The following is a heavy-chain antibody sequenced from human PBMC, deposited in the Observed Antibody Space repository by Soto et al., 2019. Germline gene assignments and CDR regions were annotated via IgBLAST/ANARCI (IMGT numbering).Heavy chain of an antibody. J-gene: IGHJ4*02. CDR3: ARDYGDYVLDY. D-gene: IGHD4-17*01. CDR1: GGTFSSYT. V-gene: IGHV1-69*08. Sequence: QVQLVQSGAEVKKPGSSVKVSCKASGGTFSSYTISWVRQAPGQGLEWMGRIIPILGIANYAQKFQGRVTITADKSPSTAYMELSSLRSEDTAVYYCARDYGDYVLDYWGQGTLVTVSS. CDR2: IIPILGIA.